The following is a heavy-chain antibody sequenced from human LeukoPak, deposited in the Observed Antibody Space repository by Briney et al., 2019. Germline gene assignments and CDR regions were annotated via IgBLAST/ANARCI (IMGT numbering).Heavy chain of an antibody. J-gene: IGHJ3*02. D-gene: IGHD1-26*01. CDR1: GGTFSSYA. CDR3: ATTATVTGLVGALPDAFDI. CDR2: IIPVFGTV. Sequence: SVKVSCKASGGTFSSYAISWVRQAPGQGLEWMGGIIPVFGTVKYAQKFLGRVTITADESATTYMDLKRLRLEDTAVYYCATTATVTGLVGALPDAFDIWGQGTMVTVSS. V-gene: IGHV1-69*13.